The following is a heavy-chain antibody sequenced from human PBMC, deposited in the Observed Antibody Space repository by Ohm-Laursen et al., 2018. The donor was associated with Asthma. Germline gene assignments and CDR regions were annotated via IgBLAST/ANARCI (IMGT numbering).Heavy chain of an antibody. CDR3: ARDRRFDYYGSGSFLWYFDL. D-gene: IGHD3-10*01. J-gene: IGHJ2*01. Sequence: SQTLSLTCTVSGGSISSYYWSWIRQPPGKGLEWIGYIYYSGSTNYNPSLKSRVTISVDTSKNQFSLKLSSVTAADTAVYYCARDRRFDYYGSGSFLWYFDLWGRGTLVTVSS. CDR1: GGSISSYY. V-gene: IGHV4-59*01. CDR2: IYYSGST.